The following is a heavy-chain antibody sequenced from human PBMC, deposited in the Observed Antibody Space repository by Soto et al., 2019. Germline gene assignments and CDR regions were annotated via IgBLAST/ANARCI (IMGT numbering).Heavy chain of an antibody. V-gene: IGHV4-4*02. Sequence: SETLSLTCAFSVDSINSSHWWKWVRQPPGKGLEWIGQISHSGSTNYNPSLTSRVNKSVDKSKNHFSLKLTSVTAADTAVYYCAARHSWSVTWHDTRLEYWGQGTLVTVSS. D-gene: IGHD3-3*02. CDR2: ISHSGST. CDR3: AARHSWSVTWHDTRLEY. J-gene: IGHJ4*02. CDR1: VDSINSSHW.